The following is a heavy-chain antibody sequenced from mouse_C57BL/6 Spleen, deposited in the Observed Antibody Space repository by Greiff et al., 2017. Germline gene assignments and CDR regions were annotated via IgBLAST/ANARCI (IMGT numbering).Heavy chain of an antibody. J-gene: IGHJ4*01. CDR1: GYTFTSYG. CDR3: ARPITTVVADYAMDY. CDR2: IYPRSGNT. V-gene: IGHV1-81*01. D-gene: IGHD1-1*01. Sequence: QVQLKESGAELARPGASVKLSCKASGYTFTSYGISWVKQRTGQGLEWIGEIYPRSGNTYYNEKFKGKATLTADKSSSTAYMELRSLTSEDSAVYFCARPITTVVADYAMDYWGQGTSVTVSS.